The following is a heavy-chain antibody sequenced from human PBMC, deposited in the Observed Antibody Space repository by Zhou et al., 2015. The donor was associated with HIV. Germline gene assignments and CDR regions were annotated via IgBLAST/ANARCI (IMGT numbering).Heavy chain of an antibody. CDR1: GGTFSSYA. Sequence: QVQLVQSGAEVKKPGSSVKVSCKASGGTFSSYAISWVRQAPGQGLEWMGGIIPIFGTANYAQKFQGRVTITADESTSTAYMELSSLRSEDTAVYYCAREKARGRMAASSNGAFDYWGQGTLVTVSS. J-gene: IGHJ4*02. D-gene: IGHD5-24*01. CDR2: IIPIFGTA. V-gene: IGHV1-69*01. CDR3: AREKARGRMAASSNGAFDY.